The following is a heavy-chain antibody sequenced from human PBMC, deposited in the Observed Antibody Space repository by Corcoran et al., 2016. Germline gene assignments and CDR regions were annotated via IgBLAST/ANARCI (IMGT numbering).Heavy chain of an antibody. CDR2: INHSGSN. D-gene: IGHD3-10*01. CDR3: ARGGRRGGKPNDY. Sequence: QVQLQQWGAGLLKPSETLSLTCAVYGGSFSGYYWSWIRQPPGKGLEWIGEINHSGSNNYNPSHKSRVTISVDTSKNQFSLKLSSGTAADTAVYYCARGGRRGGKPNDYWGQGTLVTVSS. CDR1: GGSFSGYY. V-gene: IGHV4-34*01. J-gene: IGHJ4*02.